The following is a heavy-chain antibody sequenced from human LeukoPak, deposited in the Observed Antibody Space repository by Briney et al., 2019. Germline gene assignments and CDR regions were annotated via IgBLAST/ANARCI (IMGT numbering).Heavy chain of an antibody. CDR1: GGSFSGYY. J-gene: IGHJ4*02. CDR2: INHSGST. Sequence: SETLSLTCAVYGGSFSGYYWSWIRQPPGKGLEWIGEINHSGSTNYNPSLKSRVTISVDTSKNQFSLKLSSVTAADTAVYYCARCYYDSSGYYLPFGYWGQGTLVTVSS. CDR3: ARCYYDSSGYYLPFGY. D-gene: IGHD3-22*01. V-gene: IGHV4-34*01.